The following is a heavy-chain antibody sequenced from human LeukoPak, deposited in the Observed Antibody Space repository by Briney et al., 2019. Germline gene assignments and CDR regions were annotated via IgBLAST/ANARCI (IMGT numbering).Heavy chain of an antibody. CDR1: HDSFSSSNYY. V-gene: IGHV4-39*01. CDR2: IKNSGSS. Sequence: PSQTLSLTCTVSHDSFSSSNYYSVWGRQPPGEWLDWIGTIKNSGSSSYNPSLRSRVTISVDTSRKQISLRVNSVTAADTAVYYCARPLNTGDVDAFDVWGQGTMVTVCS. J-gene: IGHJ3*01. D-gene: IGHD2-8*02. CDR3: ARPLNTGDVDAFDV.